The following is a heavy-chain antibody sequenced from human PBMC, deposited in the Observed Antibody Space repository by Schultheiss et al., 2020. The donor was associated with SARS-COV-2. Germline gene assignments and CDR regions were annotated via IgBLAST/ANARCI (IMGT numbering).Heavy chain of an antibody. CDR3: ARGTVLDTYFDS. CDR1: AGSMSNGDYY. Sequence: SETLSLTCTVSAGSMSNGDYYWSWVRQPPGKGLEWIGYIDYYGTTYYNPSLKNRGTISRDTSKNQFTLNLRSVTAADTAVYYCARGTVLDTYFDSWGQGTLVTVSS. D-gene: IGHD2-8*02. V-gene: IGHV4-30-4*01. J-gene: IGHJ4*02. CDR2: IDYYGTT.